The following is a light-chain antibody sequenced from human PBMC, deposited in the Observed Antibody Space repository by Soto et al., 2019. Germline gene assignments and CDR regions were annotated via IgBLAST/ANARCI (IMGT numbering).Light chain of an antibody. CDR3: QQRSNWPPTWT. CDR2: DAS. Sequence: EIVLTQSPATLSLSPGERATLSCRASQSVSTYLAWYQQKPGQAPRLLIYDASKRATGIPARFSGSRSGTDFTLTIPSLEPEDFGVYYCQQRSNWPPTWTFGQGTKVDIK. CDR1: QSVSTY. V-gene: IGKV3-11*01. J-gene: IGKJ1*01.